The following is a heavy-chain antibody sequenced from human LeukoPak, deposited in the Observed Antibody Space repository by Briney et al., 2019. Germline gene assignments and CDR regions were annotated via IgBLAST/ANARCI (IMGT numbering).Heavy chain of an antibody. D-gene: IGHD1-14*01. Sequence: SETLSLTCTVSGDSISTYYWSWIRQSPGKGLEWIGYSYYSGITSYNPSLKSRVTMSVDESKKQLSLKVNSVTAADTAVYYCARGEPVDYWGQGTLVTVSS. CDR3: ARGEPVDY. J-gene: IGHJ4*02. CDR1: GDSISTYY. V-gene: IGHV4-59*01. CDR2: SYYSGIT.